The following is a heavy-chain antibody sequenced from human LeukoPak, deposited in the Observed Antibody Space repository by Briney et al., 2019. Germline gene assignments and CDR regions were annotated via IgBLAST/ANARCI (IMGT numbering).Heavy chain of an antibody. CDR1: GFTFSGYS. CDR2: ISSSSSYI. V-gene: IGHV3-21*01. CDR3: ARGSQRYSSSWRFDY. J-gene: IGHJ4*02. Sequence: PGGSLRLSCAASGFTFSGYSMNWVRQAPWKGLEWVSSISSSSSYIYYADSVKGRFTISRDNAKNSLYLQMNSLRAEDTAVYYCARGSQRYSSSWRFDYWGQGTLVTVSS. D-gene: IGHD6-13*01.